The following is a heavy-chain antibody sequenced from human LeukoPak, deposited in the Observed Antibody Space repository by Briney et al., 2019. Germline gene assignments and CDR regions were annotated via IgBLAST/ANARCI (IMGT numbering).Heavy chain of an antibody. CDR2: IKQDGSDK. D-gene: IGHD4-17*01. V-gene: IGHV3-7*01. Sequence: GGSLRLSCAASGFTFSSFWMSWVRQAPGKGLEWVANIKQDGSDKYYVDSVKGRFTISRDNAKNSLYLQMNSLRAEDTAVYYCARDGNYGDYGPGGFDYWGQGTLVTVSS. CDR1: GFTFSSFW. CDR3: ARDGNYGDYGPGGFDY. J-gene: IGHJ4*02.